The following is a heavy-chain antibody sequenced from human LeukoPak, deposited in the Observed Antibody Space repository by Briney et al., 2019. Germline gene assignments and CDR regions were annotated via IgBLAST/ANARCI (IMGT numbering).Heavy chain of an antibody. CDR3: ARERHVDTAMGVSP. CDR2: ISYDGSNK. J-gene: IGHJ5*02. D-gene: IGHD5-18*01. Sequence: GGSLRLSCAASGFTFSSYAMHWVRQAPGKGLEWVAVISYDGSNKYYADSVKGRFTISRDNSKNTLYLQMNSLRAEDTAVYYCARERHVDTAMGVSPWGQGTLVTVSS. CDR1: GFTFSSYA. V-gene: IGHV3-30-3*01.